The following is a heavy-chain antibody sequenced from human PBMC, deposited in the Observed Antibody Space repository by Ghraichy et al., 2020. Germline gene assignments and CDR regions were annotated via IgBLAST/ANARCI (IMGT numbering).Heavy chain of an antibody. CDR2: ISSSGSTI. CDR3: ARDRPSIAAADYYFDY. Sequence: GGSLRLSCAASGFTFSSYEMNWVRQAPGKGLEWVSYISSSGSTIYYADSVKGRFTISRDNAKNSLYLQMNSLRAEDTAVYYCARDRPSIAAADYYFDYWGQGTLVTVSS. J-gene: IGHJ4*02. D-gene: IGHD6-13*01. V-gene: IGHV3-48*03. CDR1: GFTFSSYE.